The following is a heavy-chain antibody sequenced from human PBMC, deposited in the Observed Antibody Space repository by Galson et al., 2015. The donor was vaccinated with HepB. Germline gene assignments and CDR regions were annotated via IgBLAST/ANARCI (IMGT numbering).Heavy chain of an antibody. CDR1: GFSFSSYS. CDR2: ISSSSGTT. D-gene: IGHD6-6*01. Sequence: SLRLSCAASGFSFSSYSMNWVRQAPGKGLEWISYISSSSGTTYYADSVKDRFTISRDNAKNSLYLQMNSLRAEDTAVYFCARDLSRAARYFDCWGQGTLVTVSS. CDR3: ARDLSRAARYFDC. V-gene: IGHV3-48*01. J-gene: IGHJ4*02.